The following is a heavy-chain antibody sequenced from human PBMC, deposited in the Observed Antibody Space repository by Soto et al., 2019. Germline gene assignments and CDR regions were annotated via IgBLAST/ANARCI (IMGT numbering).Heavy chain of an antibody. CDR2: IIPIFGTA. D-gene: IGHD3-16*01. V-gene: IGHV1-69*13. J-gene: IGHJ6*02. CDR1: GGTFSSYA. Sequence: ASVKVSCKASGGTFSSYAISWVRQAPGQGLEWMGGIIPIFGTANYAQKFQGRVTITADESTSTAYMELSSLRSEDTAVYYCAREFGRDNYYYYGMDVWGQGTTVTVSS. CDR3: AREFGRDNYYYYGMDV.